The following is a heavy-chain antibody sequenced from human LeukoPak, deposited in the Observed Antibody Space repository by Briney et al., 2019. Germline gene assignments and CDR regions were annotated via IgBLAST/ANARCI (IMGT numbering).Heavy chain of an antibody. CDR1: GFTFDDYA. D-gene: IGHD3-22*01. J-gene: IGHJ4*02. CDR2: INWNGGST. V-gene: IGHV3-20*04. CDR3: ARDYYDSSGYSALGY. Sequence: GGSLRLSCAASGFTFDDYAMHWVRQAPGKGLEWVSGINWNGGSTGYADSVKGRFTISRDNAKNSLYLQMNSLRAEDTALYYCARDYYDSSGYSALGYWGQGTLVTVSS.